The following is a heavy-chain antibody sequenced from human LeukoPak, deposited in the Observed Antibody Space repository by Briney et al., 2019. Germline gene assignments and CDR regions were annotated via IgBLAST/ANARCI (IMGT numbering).Heavy chain of an antibody. CDR1: GGSFSGYY. CDR3: ARGSGGYLDY. Sequence: SETLSLTCAVYGGSFSGYYWSWIRQPPGKGLEWIGEINHSGSTNYNPSLKSRVTISVDTSKNQFSPKLSSVTAADTAVYYCARGSGGYLDYWGQGTLVTVSS. V-gene: IGHV4-34*01. CDR2: INHSGST. J-gene: IGHJ4*02. D-gene: IGHD1-26*01.